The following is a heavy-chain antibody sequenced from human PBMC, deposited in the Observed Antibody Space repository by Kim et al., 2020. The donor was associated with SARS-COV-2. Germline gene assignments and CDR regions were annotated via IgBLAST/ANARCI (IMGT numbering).Heavy chain of an antibody. CDR2: IWYDGSSK. CDR1: GFTFSSYG. V-gene: IGHV3-33*01. CDR3: AREGLWNEAGGLDV. Sequence: GGSLRLSCAASGFTFSSYGMHWVRQAPGKGLEWVAVIWYDGSSKYYADSVKGRFTISRDNSKNTLYLQMNSLRAEDTAVYYCAREGLWNEAGGLDVWGQGTTVTVSS. J-gene: IGHJ6*02. D-gene: IGHD1-1*01.